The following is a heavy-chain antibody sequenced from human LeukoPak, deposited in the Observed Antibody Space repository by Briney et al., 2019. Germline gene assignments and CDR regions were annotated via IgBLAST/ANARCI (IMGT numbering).Heavy chain of an antibody. D-gene: IGHD2-2*01. CDR3: ARWVNCSSITCATGDAFDI. J-gene: IGHJ3*02. V-gene: IGHV4-39*01. Sequence: SETLSLTCTVSGGSISSSSYYWGWIRQPPGKGLEWIGSIFYSGSTYYNPSLKSRVTISVDTSKNEFSLKLSAVTAADTAVYSCARWVNCSSITCATGDAFDIWGQGTMVTVSS. CDR1: GGSISSSSYY. CDR2: IFYSGST.